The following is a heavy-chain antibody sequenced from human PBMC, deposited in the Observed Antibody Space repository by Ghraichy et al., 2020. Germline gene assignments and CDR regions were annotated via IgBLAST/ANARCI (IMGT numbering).Heavy chain of an antibody. CDR3: ARTGWFRELSNDAFDI. D-gene: IGHD3-10*01. J-gene: IGHJ3*02. CDR1: GGSFSGYY. Sequence: SETLSLTCAVYGGSFSGYYWSWIRQPPGKGLEWIGEINHSGSTNYNPSLKSRVTISVDTSKNQFSLKLSSVTAADTAVYYCARTGWFRELSNDAFDIWGQGTMVTVSS. CDR2: INHSGST. V-gene: IGHV4-34*01.